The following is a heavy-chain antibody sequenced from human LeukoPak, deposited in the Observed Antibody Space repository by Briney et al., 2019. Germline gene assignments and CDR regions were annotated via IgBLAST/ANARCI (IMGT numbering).Heavy chain of an antibody. CDR2: IYHSGST. J-gene: IGHJ4*02. V-gene: IGHV4-38-2*02. Sequence: SETLSLTCTVSGYSISNGYYWGWIRQPPGKGLEWIGSIYHSGSTNYNPSLKSQVTISVDTSKNQFSLELTSVTAADTAVYYCARRRYDASGYYPSRGRYFDYWGQGTLVTVSS. CDR1: GYSISNGYY. CDR3: ARRRYDASGYYPSRGRYFDY. D-gene: IGHD3-22*01.